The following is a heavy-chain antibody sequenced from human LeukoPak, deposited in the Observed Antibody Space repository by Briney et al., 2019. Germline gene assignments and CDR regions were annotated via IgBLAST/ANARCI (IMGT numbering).Heavy chain of an antibody. V-gene: IGHV4-4*07. CDR3: ARVPEDIVVVPAAIGRKRYYYYYMDV. J-gene: IGHJ6*03. CDR1: GGSISSYY. D-gene: IGHD2-2*01. Sequence: SETLSLTCTVSGGSISSYYWSWIRQPAGKGLEWIGRIYTSGSTNYNPSLKSRVTMSVDTSKNQFSLKLSSVTAADTAVYYCARVPEDIVVVPAAIGRKRYYYYYMDVWGKGTTVTASS. CDR2: IYTSGST.